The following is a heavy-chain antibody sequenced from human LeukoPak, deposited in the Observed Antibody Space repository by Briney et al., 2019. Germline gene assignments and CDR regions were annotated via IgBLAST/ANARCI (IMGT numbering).Heavy chain of an antibody. CDR1: GYTFTGYY. CDR2: INPNSGGT. D-gene: IGHD3-9*01. Sequence: ASVKVSCKASGYTFTGYYMHWVRQAPGQGLEWMGWINPNSGGTNYAQKFQGWVTMTRDTSISTAYMELSRLRSDDTAVYYCARGQGYFDWLSTLYYYYGMDVWGQGTTVTVSS. J-gene: IGHJ6*02. V-gene: IGHV1-2*04. CDR3: ARGQGYFDWLSTLYYYYGMDV.